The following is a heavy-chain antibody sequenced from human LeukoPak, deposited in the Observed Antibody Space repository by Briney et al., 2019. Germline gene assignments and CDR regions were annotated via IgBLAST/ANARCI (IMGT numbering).Heavy chain of an antibody. J-gene: IGHJ4*02. CDR3: ARVEDGFAYYDSSGTGG. V-gene: IGHV1-2*02. CDR2: INTNSGGT. Sequence: ASVKVSCKASGYTFTGYYMHWVRQPPGQGLELMGWINTNSGGTNYAQKFQGRVTMTRDTSISTAYMELSRLRSDDTAVYYCARVEDGFAYYDSSGTGGWGQGTLVTVSS. D-gene: IGHD3-22*01. CDR1: GYTFTGYY.